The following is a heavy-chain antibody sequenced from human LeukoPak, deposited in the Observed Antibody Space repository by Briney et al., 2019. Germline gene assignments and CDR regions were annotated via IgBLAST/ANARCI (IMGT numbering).Heavy chain of an antibody. J-gene: IGHJ4*02. D-gene: IGHD2-15*01. CDR1: GYSFTSYW. CDR3: ARRHEYCSGGSCYAVDY. V-gene: IGHV5-51*03. Sequence: KPGESLKISCKGSGYSFTSYWIGWVRQMPGKGLEWMGIIYPGDSDTRYSPSFQGQVTISADKSISTAYLQWSSLKASDTAMYYCARRHEYCSGGSCYAVDYWGQGTLVTVSS. CDR2: IYPGDSDT.